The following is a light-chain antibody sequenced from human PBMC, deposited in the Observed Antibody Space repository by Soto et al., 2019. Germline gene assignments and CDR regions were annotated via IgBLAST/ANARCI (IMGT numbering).Light chain of an antibody. V-gene: IGLV2-8*01. CDR3: TSHAGSTNLI. Sequence: QSALTQPPSASGSPGQSVTISCTGTSSDVGGYNFVSWYQQHPGKAPKLMIYEVNKRPSGVPDRFSGSKSGNTASLTVSGLRAEDEADYYCTSHAGSTNLIFGGGTKLTVL. J-gene: IGLJ2*01. CDR1: SSDVGGYNF. CDR2: EVN.